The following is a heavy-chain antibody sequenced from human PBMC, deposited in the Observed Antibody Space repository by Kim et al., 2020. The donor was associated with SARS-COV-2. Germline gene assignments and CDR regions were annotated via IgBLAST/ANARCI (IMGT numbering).Heavy chain of an antibody. V-gene: IGHV1-3*01. D-gene: IGHD3-22*01. CDR3: ARGFHYYDSSGSLLGY. CDR2: INAGNGNT. J-gene: IGHJ4*02. Sequence: ASVKVSCKASGYTFTSYAMHWVRQAPGQRLEWMGWINAGNGNTKYSQKFQGRVTITRDTSASTAYMELSSLRSEDTAVYYCARGFHYYDSSGSLLGYWGQGTLVTVSS. CDR1: GYTFTSYA.